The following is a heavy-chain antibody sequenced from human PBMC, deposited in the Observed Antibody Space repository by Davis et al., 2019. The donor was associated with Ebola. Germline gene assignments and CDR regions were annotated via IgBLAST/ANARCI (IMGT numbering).Heavy chain of an antibody. CDR1: GFTVSSNY. D-gene: IGHD3-3*01. Sequence: GESLKISCAASGFTVSSNYMSWVRQAPGKGLEWVGFIRSKAYGGTTEYAASVKGRFTISRDDSKSIAYLQINSLKAEDTAVYYCTRADDFWSGYSRPTDYWGQGTLVTVSS. CDR3: TRADDFWSGYSRPTDY. V-gene: IGHV3-49*04. CDR2: IRSKAYGGTT. J-gene: IGHJ4*02.